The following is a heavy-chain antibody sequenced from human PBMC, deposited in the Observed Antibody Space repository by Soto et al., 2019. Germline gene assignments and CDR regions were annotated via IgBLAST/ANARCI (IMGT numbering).Heavy chain of an antibody. CDR2: INAGNGNT. CDR3: ARVVDYGDYDSFYFDY. V-gene: IGHV1-3*01. Sequence: ASVKVSCKASGYTFTSYAMYWVRQAPGQRLEWMGWINAGNGNTKYSQKFQGRVTITRDTSASTAYMELSSLRSEDTAVYYCARVVDYGDYDSFYFDYWGQGTLVTVSS. J-gene: IGHJ4*02. CDR1: GYTFTSYA. D-gene: IGHD4-17*01.